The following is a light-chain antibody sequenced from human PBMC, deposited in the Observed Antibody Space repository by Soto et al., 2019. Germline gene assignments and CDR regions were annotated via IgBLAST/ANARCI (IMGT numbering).Light chain of an antibody. V-gene: IGLV1-44*01. CDR3: ATWDDSLDGYV. Sequence: QSALTQPPSASGTPGQRVTISCSGSSSNIGSNTVNWYQQLPGTAPKLLIYSHNQRPSGVPDRFSVSKSGTSASLAISGLQSEDEADYYCATWDDSLDGYVFGTGTK. CDR2: SHN. J-gene: IGLJ1*01. CDR1: SSNIGSNT.